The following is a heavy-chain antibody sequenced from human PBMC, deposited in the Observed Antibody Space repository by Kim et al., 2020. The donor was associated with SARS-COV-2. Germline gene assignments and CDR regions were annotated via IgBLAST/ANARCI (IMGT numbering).Heavy chain of an antibody. D-gene: IGHD3-22*01. V-gene: IGHV1-24*01. CDR3: ATQRVAMIVEVTLAYFEF. CDR2: FDPEEAEK. Sequence: ASVKVSCKVSGYTLTELSVHWVRQAPGKGLEWMGGFDPEEAEKIYAQNSQGRVTMTEDTSTDTAYMELRSLRSEDTAVYYCATQRVAMIVEVTLAYFEFWGQGTPVTVPS. CDR1: GYTLTELS. J-gene: IGHJ4*02.